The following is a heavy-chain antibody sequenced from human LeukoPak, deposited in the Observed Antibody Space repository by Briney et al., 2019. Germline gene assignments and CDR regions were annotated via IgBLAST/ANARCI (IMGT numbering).Heavy chain of an antibody. CDR1: GFTFSSYA. CDR3: AKGRITMVRGAIDY. D-gene: IGHD3-10*01. J-gene: IGHJ4*02. Sequence: PGGSLRLSCAASGFTFSSYAMSWVRQAPGKGLEWVSAISGSGGSTYYADSVKGRFTISRGNSKNTLYLQMNSLRAEDTAVYYCAKGRITMVRGAIDYWGQGTLVTVSS. CDR2: ISGSGGST. V-gene: IGHV3-23*01.